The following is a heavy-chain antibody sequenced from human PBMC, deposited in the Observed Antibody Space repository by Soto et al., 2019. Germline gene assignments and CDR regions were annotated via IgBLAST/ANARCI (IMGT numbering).Heavy chain of an antibody. Sequence: SETLSLTCAVYGGSFSGYYWSWIRQPPGKGLEWIGEINHSGSTNYNPSLKGRVTISVATSKNQFSLKLSSVTAADTAVYYCARGHIQYQLLAYLGRGYSYGGNDYWGQGTLVTGSS. CDR2: INHSGST. D-gene: IGHD5-18*01. V-gene: IGHV4-34*01. J-gene: IGHJ4*02. CDR1: GGSFSGYY. CDR3: ARGHIQYQLLAYLGRGYSYGGNDY.